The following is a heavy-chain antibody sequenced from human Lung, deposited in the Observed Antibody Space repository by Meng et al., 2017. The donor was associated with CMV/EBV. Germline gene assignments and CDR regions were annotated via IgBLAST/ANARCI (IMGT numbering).Heavy chain of an antibody. CDR3: ASGTPGRSYCDY. J-gene: IGHJ4*02. CDR2: FVNYVDT. CDR1: GYTFGSNG. Sequence: DVNKLGPSLRFPWQAYGYTFGSNGICWVRQAPGQGLEWMGWFVNYVDTYPAPKFQGRVTMTTDTHTNTAFMELRSLTSDDTAVYYCASGTPGRSYCDYWGQGTLVTVSS. D-gene: IGHD2-15*01. V-gene: IGHV1-18*01.